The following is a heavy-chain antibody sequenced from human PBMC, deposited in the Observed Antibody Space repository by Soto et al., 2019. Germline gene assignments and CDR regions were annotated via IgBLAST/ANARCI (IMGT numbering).Heavy chain of an antibody. Sequence: GGSLRLSCAASGFTFSSYAMSWVRQAPGKGLEWVSAISGSGGSTYYADSVKGRFTISRDNSKNTLYLQMNSLRAEDPAVYYCAKERSDYGDYVGLFDYWGQGTLVTVSS. J-gene: IGHJ4*02. CDR3: AKERSDYGDYVGLFDY. D-gene: IGHD4-17*01. V-gene: IGHV3-23*01. CDR2: ISGSGGST. CDR1: GFTFSSYA.